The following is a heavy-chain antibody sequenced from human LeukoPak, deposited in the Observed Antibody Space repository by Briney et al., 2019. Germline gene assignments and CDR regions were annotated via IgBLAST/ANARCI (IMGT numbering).Heavy chain of an antibody. CDR3: ARAGDMATILI. CDR2: IYYSGST. D-gene: IGHD5-24*01. V-gene: IGHV4-31*11. J-gene: IGHJ3*02. Sequence: PSETLSLTCAVYGGSFSGYYWSWIRQHPGKGLEWIGYIYYSGSTYYNPSLKSRVTISVDTSKNQFSLKLSSVTAADTAVYYCARAGDMATILIWGQGTMVTVSS. CDR1: GGSFSGYY.